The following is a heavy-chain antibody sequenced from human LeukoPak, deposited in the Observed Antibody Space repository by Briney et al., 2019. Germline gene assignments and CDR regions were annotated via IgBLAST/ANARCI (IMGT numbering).Heavy chain of an antibody. CDR3: ARDMTTVAPNGYFDF. CDR2: IYYSGST. V-gene: IGHV4-59*01. J-gene: IGHJ2*01. CDR1: GGSISSYY. D-gene: IGHD4-23*01. Sequence: SETLSLTCTVSGGSISSYYWSWIRQPPGKGLEWIGYIYYSGSTNYNPSLKSRVTISVDTSKNQFSLKLSSVTAADTAVYYCARDMTTVAPNGYFDFWGQGTLVTVSS.